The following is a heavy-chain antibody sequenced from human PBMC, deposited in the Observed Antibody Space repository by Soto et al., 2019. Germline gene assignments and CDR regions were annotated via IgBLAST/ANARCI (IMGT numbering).Heavy chain of an antibody. V-gene: IGHV4-30-4*01. J-gene: IGHJ4*02. CDR1: GGSISSGDYY. CDR2: IYYSGST. D-gene: IGHD3-3*01. CDR3: ASLDFWSGYLDEYYFDY. Sequence: SETLSLTCTVSGGSISSGDYYWSWIRQPPGKGLEWIGYIYYSGSTYYNPSPKSRVTISVDTSKNQFSLKLSSVTAADTAVYYCASLDFWSGYLDEYYFDYWGQGTLVTVSS.